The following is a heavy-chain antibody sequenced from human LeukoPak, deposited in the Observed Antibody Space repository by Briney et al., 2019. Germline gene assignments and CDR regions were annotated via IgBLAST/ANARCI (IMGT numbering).Heavy chain of an antibody. CDR1: GFTFSSYS. D-gene: IGHD6-6*01. CDR2: ISSSSSYI. J-gene: IGHJ4*02. CDR3: ARTDSTSSGYFDY. V-gene: IGHV3-21*01. Sequence: PGGSLRLSCAASGFTFSSYSMNWVRQAPGKGLEWVSSISSSSSYIYYADSVKGRFTISRDNAKNSLYLQMNSLRAEDTAVYYCARTDSTSSGYFDYWGQGTLVTVSS.